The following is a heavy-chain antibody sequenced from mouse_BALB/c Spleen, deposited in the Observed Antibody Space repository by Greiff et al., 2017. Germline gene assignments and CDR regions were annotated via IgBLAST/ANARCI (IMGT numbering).Heavy chain of an antibody. J-gene: IGHJ4*01. Sequence: EVKLQESGPSLVKPSQTLSLTCSVTGDSITSGYWNWIRKFPGNKLEYMGYISYSGSTYYNPSLKSRISITRDTSKNQYYLQLNSVTTEDTATYYCAASTMIKDYAMDYWGQGTSVTVSS. D-gene: IGHD2-4*01. CDR1: GDSITSGY. CDR3: AASTMIKDYAMDY. CDR2: ISYSGST. V-gene: IGHV3-8*02.